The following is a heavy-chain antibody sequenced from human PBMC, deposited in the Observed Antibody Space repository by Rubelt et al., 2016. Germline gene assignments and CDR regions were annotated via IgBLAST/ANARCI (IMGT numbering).Heavy chain of an antibody. CDR1: GYTFTSYG. D-gene: IGHD5-12*01. J-gene: IGHJ4*02. Sequence: QVQLVQSGAEVKKPGASVKVSCKASGYTFTSYGISWVRQAPGQGLEWMGWISAYTGNTNYAQKLQGRCTMTTDTSTSTAYMELRSLRADDTAVYYCARDVNGHDVQYDFDYWGQGTLVTVSS. CDR2: ISAYTGNT. V-gene: IGHV1-18*01. CDR3: ARDVNGHDVQYDFDY.